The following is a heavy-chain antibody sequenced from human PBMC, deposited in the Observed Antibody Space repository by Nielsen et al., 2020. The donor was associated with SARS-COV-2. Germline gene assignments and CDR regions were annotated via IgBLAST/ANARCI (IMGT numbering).Heavy chain of an antibody. CDR1: GGSISSYY. V-gene: IGHV4-34*01. CDR2: INHSGST. J-gene: IGHJ4*02. CDR3: ARGHGGYRVGGYYFDY. D-gene: IGHD3-22*01. Sequence: SETLSLTCTVSGGSISSYYWSWIRQPPGKGLEWIGEINHSGSTNYNPSLKSRVTISVDTSKNQFSLKLSSVTAADTAVYYCARGHGGYRVGGYYFDYWGQGTLVTVSS.